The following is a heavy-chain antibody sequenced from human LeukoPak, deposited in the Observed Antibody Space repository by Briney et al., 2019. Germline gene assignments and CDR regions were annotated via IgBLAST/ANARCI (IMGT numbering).Heavy chain of an antibody. V-gene: IGHV1-2*02. J-gene: IGHJ3*02. CDR3: ARRKWEHTGDVFDI. CDR1: GYTFTGYY. D-gene: IGHD1-26*01. CDR2: INPNSGGT. Sequence: ASVKVSCKASGYTFTGYYMHWVRQAPGQGLEWMGWINPNSGGTNYAQKFQGRVTMTRDKSISTAYLQWSSLKASDTAMYYCARRKWEHTGDVFDIWGQGTMVTVSS.